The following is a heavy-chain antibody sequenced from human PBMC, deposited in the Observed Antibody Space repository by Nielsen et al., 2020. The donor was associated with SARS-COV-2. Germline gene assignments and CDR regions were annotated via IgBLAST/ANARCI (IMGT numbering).Heavy chain of an antibody. CDR2: MNPGRDRT. CDR3: AREGAERSLEWFPENYYGMDV. D-gene: IGHD3-3*01. CDR1: GYVFTSYW. V-gene: IGHV1-46*01. Sequence: ASVKVSCKASGYVFTSYWIHWVRQAPGQGLEWMGIMNPGRDRTSSLPKFQGRVTMTRDMSTSTVYMELTSLRSDDTAVYYCAREGAERSLEWFPENYYGMDVWGQGTTVIVSS. J-gene: IGHJ6*02.